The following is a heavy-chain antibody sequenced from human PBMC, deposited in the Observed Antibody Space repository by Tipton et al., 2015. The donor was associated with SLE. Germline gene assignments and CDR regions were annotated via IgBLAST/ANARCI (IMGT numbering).Heavy chain of an antibody. D-gene: IGHD3-16*01. CDR2: IISVFGTP. Sequence: QLVQSGAEVKKPGSSVKVSCKASGGPLSTFTVNWVRQAPGQGLEWMGSIISVFGTPNYAQKFQGRVTITADESTSAAFMELSSLRSEDTAVYYCANAGRFGTGLAAFDAWGQGTMVAVSS. V-gene: IGHV1-69*18. CDR3: ANAGRFGTGLAAFDA. J-gene: IGHJ3*01. CDR1: GGPLSTFT.